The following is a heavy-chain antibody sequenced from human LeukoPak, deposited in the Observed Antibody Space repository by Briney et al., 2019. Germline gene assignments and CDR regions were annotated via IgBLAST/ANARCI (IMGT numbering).Heavy chain of an antibody. J-gene: IGHJ4*02. CDR3: ARGIPTFGTAVAGYHFFDF. CDR2: IHHSGST. D-gene: IGHD6-19*01. V-gene: IGHV4-38-2*02. CDR1: GYSISSGYY. Sequence: SETLSLTCTVSGYSISSGYYWGWIRQPPGKGLECIASIHHSGSTHYTPSLKSRVTISVDTSKNQFSLKLSSVTAADTAVYYCARGIPTFGTAVAGYHFFDFWGQGTLVTVSS.